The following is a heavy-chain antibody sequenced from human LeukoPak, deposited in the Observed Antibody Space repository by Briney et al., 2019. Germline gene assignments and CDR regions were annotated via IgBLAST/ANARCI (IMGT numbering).Heavy chain of an antibody. V-gene: IGHV3-23*01. CDR3: AKAYDYVWGGYQP. CDR1: GFTFSSYA. J-gene: IGHJ4*02. D-gene: IGHD3-16*02. Sequence: PGGSLRLSCSASGFTFSSYAMSWVRQAPGKGLEWVSAISGSCGSTYYADSVKGRFTISRDNSKNTLYLQMNSLRAEDTAVYYCAKAYDYVWGGYQPWGQGALVTVSS. CDR2: ISGSCGST.